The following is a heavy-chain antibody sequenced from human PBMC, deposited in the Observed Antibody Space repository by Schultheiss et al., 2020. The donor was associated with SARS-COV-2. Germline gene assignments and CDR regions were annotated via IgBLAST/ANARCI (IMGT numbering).Heavy chain of an antibody. Sequence: SETLSLTCTVSGGSISSSSYYWGWIRQPPGKGLEWIGSIYYSGSTYYNPSLKSRVTISVDTSKNQFSLELSSVTAADTAVYYCARHGLSGGRQFDYWGQGTLVTVSS. CDR1: GGSISSSSYY. V-gene: IGHV4-39*01. CDR3: ARHGLSGGRQFDY. J-gene: IGHJ4*02. CDR2: IYYSGST. D-gene: IGHD2-15*01.